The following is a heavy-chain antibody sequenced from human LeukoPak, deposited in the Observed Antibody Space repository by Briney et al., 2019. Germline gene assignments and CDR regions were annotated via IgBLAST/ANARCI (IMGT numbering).Heavy chain of an antibody. V-gene: IGHV3-48*03. Sequence: WGSLRLSCAASGFTFNSYEMNWVRQAPGKGLEWISYISSSGTTIYYADSVKGRFTISRDNAKNSLFLQMNSLRAEDTAVYYCARRYCSSTSRTLDYWGQGTLVTVSS. D-gene: IGHD2-2*01. J-gene: IGHJ4*02. CDR2: ISSSGTTI. CDR3: ARRYCSSTSRTLDY. CDR1: GFTFNSYE.